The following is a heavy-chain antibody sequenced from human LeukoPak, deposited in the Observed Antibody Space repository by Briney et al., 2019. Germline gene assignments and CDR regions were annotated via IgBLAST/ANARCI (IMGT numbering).Heavy chain of an antibody. CDR2: TYFRSKWYN. CDR3: ARGWEPYSSSFDY. Sequence: SQTLSLTCAISGDSVSSNSAAWNWIRQSPSRGLEWLGRTYFRSKWYNEYAISVKSRITINPDTSKNQFSLQLNSVTPEDTAVHYCARGWEPYSSSFDYWGQGTLVTVSS. J-gene: IGHJ4*02. V-gene: IGHV6-1*01. D-gene: IGHD6-13*01. CDR1: GDSVSSNSAA.